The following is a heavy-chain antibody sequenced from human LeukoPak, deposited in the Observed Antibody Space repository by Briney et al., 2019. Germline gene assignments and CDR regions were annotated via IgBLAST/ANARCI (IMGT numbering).Heavy chain of an antibody. J-gene: IGHJ4*02. CDR2: IKQDGSEK. CDR1: GFTFSSYW. CDR3: AREAPGAERRDGYNYFDY. Sequence: GGSLRLSCAASGFTFSSYWMSWVRQAPGKGLEWVANIKQDGSEKYYVDSVKGRFTISRDNAKNSLYLQMNSLRAEDTAVYYCAREAPGAERRDGYNYFDYWGQGTLVTVSS. V-gene: IGHV3-7*01. D-gene: IGHD5-24*01.